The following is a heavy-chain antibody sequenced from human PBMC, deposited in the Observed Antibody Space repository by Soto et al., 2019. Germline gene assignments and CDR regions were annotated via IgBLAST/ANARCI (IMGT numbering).Heavy chain of an antibody. J-gene: IGHJ6*02. CDR3: ARDPRMYYYDSSGYNHYYYYGMDV. D-gene: IGHD3-22*01. Sequence: SVKVSCKASGGTFSSYAISWVRQAPGQGLEWMGGIIPIFGTANYAQKFQGRVTITADESTSTAYMELSSLRSEDTAVYYCARDPRMYYYDSSGYNHYYYYGMDVWGQGTTVTVSS. V-gene: IGHV1-69*13. CDR2: IIPIFGTA. CDR1: GGTFSSYA.